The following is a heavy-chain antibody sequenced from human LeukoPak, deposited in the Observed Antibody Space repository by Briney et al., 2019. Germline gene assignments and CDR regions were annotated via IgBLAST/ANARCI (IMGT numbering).Heavy chain of an antibody. CDR1: GFTFSTYA. CDR3: TKGAARSGYFDY. J-gene: IGHJ4*02. Sequence: PGGSLRLSCAASGFTFSTYAMSWVRQAPGKGLEWVSAISGSGTRTYYADSVKGRFTISRDNSKDTVYLQMNSLRAEDTAVYYCTKGAARSGYFDYWGQGTLVTVSS. V-gene: IGHV3-23*01. D-gene: IGHD1-26*01. CDR2: ISGSGTRT.